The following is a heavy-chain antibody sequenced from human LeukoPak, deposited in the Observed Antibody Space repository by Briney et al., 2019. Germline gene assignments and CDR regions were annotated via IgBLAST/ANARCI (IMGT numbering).Heavy chain of an antibody. J-gene: IGHJ4*02. CDR3: ASVRYSGYEEGDY. Sequence: GGSLRLSCAASGFTFSSYDMHWVRQATGKGLEWVSAIDTAGDTYYPGSVKGRFTISRENAKNSLYLQMNSLRAGDTAVYYCASVRYSGYEEGDYWGQGTLVTVSS. V-gene: IGHV3-13*01. CDR2: IDTAGDT. CDR1: GFTFSSYD. D-gene: IGHD5-12*01.